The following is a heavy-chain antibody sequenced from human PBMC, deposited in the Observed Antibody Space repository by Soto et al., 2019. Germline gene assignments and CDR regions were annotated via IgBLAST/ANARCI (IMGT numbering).Heavy chain of an antibody. Sequence: GGSLRLSCASSGFTFSNSWMSWVRQAPGEGLEWGGRIKSKTDGGTTDYAAPVKGRFTISRDDSKNTLYLQMNSLKTEDTAVYYCIAELGGDFDWLSSSRYWGQGTLVTVSS. CDR1: GFTFSNSW. CDR3: IAELGGDFDWLSSSRY. V-gene: IGHV3-15*01. D-gene: IGHD3-9*01. J-gene: IGHJ4*02. CDR2: IKSKTDGGTT.